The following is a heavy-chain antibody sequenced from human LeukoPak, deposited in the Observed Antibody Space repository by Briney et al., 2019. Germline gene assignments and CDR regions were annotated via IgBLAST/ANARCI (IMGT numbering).Heavy chain of an antibody. V-gene: IGHV3-23*01. Sequence: GGSLRLSCAAPGFTFSSYAMSWFRQAPGKGLEWVSAISGSGGSTYYADSVKGRFTISRDNSKNTLYLQMNSLRAEDTAVYYCARDLATMVTALGLDVWGQGTTVAVSS. D-gene: IGHD5-18*01. CDR2: ISGSGGST. CDR1: GFTFSSYA. J-gene: IGHJ6*02. CDR3: ARDLATMVTALGLDV.